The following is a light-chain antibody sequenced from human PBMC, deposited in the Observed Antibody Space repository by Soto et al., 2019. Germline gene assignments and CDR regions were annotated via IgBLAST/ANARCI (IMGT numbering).Light chain of an antibody. CDR1: QDISNY. V-gene: IGKV1-33*01. Sequence: DIQMTQSPSSLSASVGDRVTITCQASQDISNYLNCYQQKPGKAPRLLIYDASNLKTGVPSRFSGTGSGTDFTFTISGLQPEDIATYYCQQYDKLPYTFGQGTKLEIK. J-gene: IGKJ2*01. CDR2: DAS. CDR3: QQYDKLPYT.